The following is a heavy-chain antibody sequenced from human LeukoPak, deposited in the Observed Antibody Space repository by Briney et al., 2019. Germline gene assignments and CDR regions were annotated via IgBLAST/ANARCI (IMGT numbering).Heavy chain of an antibody. D-gene: IGHD3-16*01. V-gene: IGHV3-23*01. CDR3: AKGYMLLGYFDY. CDR2: ISGSGGST. CDR1: GFTFSSYA. Sequence: GGSLRLSCAASGFTFSSYAMHWVRQAPGKGLEWVSAISGSGGSTYYADSVKGRFTISGDNSKNTLYLQMNSLRAEDTAVYYCAKGYMLLGYFDYWGQGTLVTVSS. J-gene: IGHJ4*02.